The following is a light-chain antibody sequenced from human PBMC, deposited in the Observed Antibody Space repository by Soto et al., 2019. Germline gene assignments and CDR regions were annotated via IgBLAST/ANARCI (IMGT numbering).Light chain of an antibody. Sequence: QPVLTQPDSVSGSPGQSINISCTGTSSDVGGYDRVSWYQQHPGKAPKLLIYEGTKRPSGISKRLSGSKSGNTASLTISGLQAEDEADYYCCSSAGSRILSWVFGGGTKVTVL. V-gene: IGLV2-23*01. CDR3: CSSAGSRILSWV. CDR1: SSDVGGYDR. J-gene: IGLJ3*02. CDR2: EGT.